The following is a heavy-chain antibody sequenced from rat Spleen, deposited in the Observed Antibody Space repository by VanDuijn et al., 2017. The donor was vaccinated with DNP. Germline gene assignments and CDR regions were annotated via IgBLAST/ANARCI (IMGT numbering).Heavy chain of an antibody. Sequence: QVQLQQSGAELAKPGSSVKISCKASDYTFTSYYISWIKQTTGQGLECIGYINTGSRGTHYNEKFKGKATLTVDKSSSTAFMQLSSLTPDDSAVYYCARWGGFNYGGWFAYWGHGTLVTVSS. J-gene: IGHJ3*01. CDR2: INTGSRGT. D-gene: IGHD1-11*01. CDR3: ARWGGFNYGGWFAY. CDR1: DYTFTSYY. V-gene: IGHV1-43*01.